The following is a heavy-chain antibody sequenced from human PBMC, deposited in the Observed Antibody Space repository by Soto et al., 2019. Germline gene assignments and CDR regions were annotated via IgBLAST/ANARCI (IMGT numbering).Heavy chain of an antibody. CDR2: IYHSGST. J-gene: IGHJ6*03. V-gene: IGHV4-4*02. D-gene: IGHD3-10*01. CDR1: SGSISSSNW. CDR3: ARVSRVLLWFGESRYYYYMDV. Sequence: SETLSLTCAVSSGSISSSNWWSWVRQPPGKGLEWIGEIYHSGSTNYNPSLKSRVTISVDKSKNQFSLKLSSVTAADTAVYYCARVSRVLLWFGESRYYYYMDVWGKGTTVT.